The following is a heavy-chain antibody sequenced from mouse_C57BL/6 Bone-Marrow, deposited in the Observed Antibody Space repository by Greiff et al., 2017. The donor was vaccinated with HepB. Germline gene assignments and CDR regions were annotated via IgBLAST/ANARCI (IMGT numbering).Heavy chain of an antibody. CDR2: IRLKSDNYAT. CDR1: GFTFSNYW. J-gene: IGHJ2*01. V-gene: IGHV6-3*01. D-gene: IGHD2-2*01. Sequence: EVKLQESGGGLVQPGGSMKLSCVASGFTFSNYWMNWVRQSPETGLEWVAQIRLKSDNYATHYAESVKGRFTISRDDSKSSVYLQMNNLRAEDTGLYYCTGAIWLYYFDYWGKGTTPTVSS. CDR3: TGAIWLYYFDY.